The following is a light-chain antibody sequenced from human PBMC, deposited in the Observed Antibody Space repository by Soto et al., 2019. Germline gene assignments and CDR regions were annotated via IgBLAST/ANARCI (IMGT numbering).Light chain of an antibody. Sequence: QSPAPLSFSPGRSTPLSCGASQSVSSFLAWYQQRPGQAPRLLIYDASNRATGTPARFSGSGSGTDFTLTIGSRAVKGFALYYSQDPSKLPWTIAGGTKVDIK. CDR3: QDPSKLPWT. V-gene: IGKV3-11*01. CDR1: QSVSSF. J-gene: IGKJ4*02. CDR2: DAS.